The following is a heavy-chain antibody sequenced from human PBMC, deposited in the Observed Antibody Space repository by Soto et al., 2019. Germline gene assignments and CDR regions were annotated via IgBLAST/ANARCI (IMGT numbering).Heavy chain of an antibody. V-gene: IGHV4-59*12. CDR2: IYYSGST. J-gene: IGHJ6*02. Sequence: PSETLSLTCTVSGGSISSYYWSWIRQPPGKGLEWIGYIYYSGSTYYNPSLKSRVSISLDTPKNQFSLKLISVTAADTAVSYCASSEHYEYYYGMDVWGQGTKVTVSS. CDR1: GGSISSYY. CDR3: ASSEHYEYYYGMDV. D-gene: IGHD4-17*01.